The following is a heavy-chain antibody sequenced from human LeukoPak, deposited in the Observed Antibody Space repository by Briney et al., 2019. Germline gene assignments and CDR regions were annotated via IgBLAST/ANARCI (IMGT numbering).Heavy chain of an antibody. CDR1: GGTFSSYA. D-gene: IGHD2-15*01. CDR3: ASGLGYCSGGSCYPPQNWFDP. CDR2: IIPIFGTA. Sequence: ASVKVSCKASGGTFSSYAISWVRQAPGQGLEWMGGIIPIFGTANYAQKFQGRVTITADESTSTAYMELSSLRSEDTAVYYCASGLGYCSGGSCYPPQNWFDPWGQGTLVTVSS. V-gene: IGHV1-69*13. J-gene: IGHJ5*02.